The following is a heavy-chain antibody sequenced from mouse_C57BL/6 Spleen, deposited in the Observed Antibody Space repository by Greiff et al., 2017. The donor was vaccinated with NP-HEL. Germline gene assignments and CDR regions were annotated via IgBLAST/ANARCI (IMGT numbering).Heavy chain of an antibody. V-gene: IGHV1-50*01. CDR2: IDPSDSYT. D-gene: IGHD3-2*02. J-gene: IGHJ4*01. CDR3: ARWDSSGPYAMDY. CDR1: GYTFTSYW. Sequence: QVQLKQPGAELVKPGASVKLSCKASGYTFTSYWMQWVKQRPGQGLEWIGEIDPSDSYTNYNQKFKGKATLTVDTSSSTAYMQLSSLTSEDSAVYYCARWDSSGPYAMDYWGQGTSVTVSS.